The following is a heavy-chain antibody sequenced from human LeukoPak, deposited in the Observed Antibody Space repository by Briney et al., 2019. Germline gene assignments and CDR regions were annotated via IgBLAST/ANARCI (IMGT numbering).Heavy chain of an antibody. J-gene: IGHJ4*02. CDR2: INPNSGGT. V-gene: IGHV1-2*02. D-gene: IGHD3-10*01. CDR3: ARVGYYYGSGSYYNFDY. CDR1: GYTFTGYY. Sequence: APVKVSCKASGYTFTGYYMHWVRQAPGQGLEWMGWINPNSGGTNYAQKFQGRVTMTRDTSISTAYMELSRLRSDDTAVYYCARVGYYYGSGSYYNFDYWGQGTLVTVSS.